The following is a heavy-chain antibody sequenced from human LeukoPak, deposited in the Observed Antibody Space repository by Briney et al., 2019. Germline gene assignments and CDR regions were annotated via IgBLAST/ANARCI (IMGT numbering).Heavy chain of an antibody. CDR1: GYRFRTYW. V-gene: IGHV5-10-1*01. D-gene: IGHD3-16*01. CDR2: IDPSDSYS. Sequence: GESLSISCKGSGYRFRTYWISWVGQMPGIGLEWMGRIDPSDSYSSYTPSFQGHVTISADKYISSAYLQWSSLKASDTAMYYCARHQEGELLPDFDQWGQGTLVTVSS. CDR3: ARHQEGELLPDFDQ. J-gene: IGHJ4*02.